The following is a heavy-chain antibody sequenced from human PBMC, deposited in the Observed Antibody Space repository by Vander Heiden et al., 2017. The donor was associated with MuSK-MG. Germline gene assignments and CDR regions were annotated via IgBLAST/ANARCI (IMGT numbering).Heavy chain of an antibody. J-gene: IGHJ4*02. CDR2: IGTSGSGT. Sequence: EVQLLESGGGLVQPGGSLRLSCAASGFMFTTYAMTWVRPAPGKGLEWVSGIGTSGSGTYYSDSVKGRFIISRDNSKNTLHLQMDSLRAEDTAVYYCAKDLTPGHVVGGSGADYWGQGTLVTVSS. V-gene: IGHV3-23*01. CDR3: AKDLTPGHVVGGSGADY. D-gene: IGHD1-26*01. CDR1: GFMFTTYA.